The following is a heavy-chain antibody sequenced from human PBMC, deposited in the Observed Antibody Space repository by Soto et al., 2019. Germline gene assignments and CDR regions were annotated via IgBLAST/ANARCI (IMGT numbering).Heavy chain of an antibody. V-gene: IGHV5-10-1*01. J-gene: IGHJ6*02. CDR1: GYSFTSYW. Sequence: GESLKISCKGSGYSFTSYWISWAGQMPGKGLEWMGRIDPSDSYTNYSPSFQGHVTISADKSISTAYLQWSSLKASDTAMYYCARAIVVVPAAEEYYYYGMDVWGQGTTVTVSS. D-gene: IGHD2-2*01. CDR3: ARAIVVVPAAEEYYYYGMDV. CDR2: IDPSDSYT.